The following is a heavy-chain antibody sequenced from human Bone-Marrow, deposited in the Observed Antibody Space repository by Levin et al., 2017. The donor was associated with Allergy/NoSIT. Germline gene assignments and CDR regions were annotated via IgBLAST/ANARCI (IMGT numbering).Heavy chain of an antibody. CDR1: GFSLRNYG. J-gene: IGHJ4*02. CDR2: ISHDGEAQ. CDR3: TKEYQVRAGPWAFDY. Sequence: GGSLRLSCVASGFSLRNYGMHWVRQAPGKGLEWMAVISHDGEAQYYADSMRGRFTISRDNSKNTLYLEMNNVRIDDTAVNYCTKEYQVRAGPWAFDYWGLGTLVTVSS. V-gene: IGHV3-30*18. D-gene: IGHD1-26*01.